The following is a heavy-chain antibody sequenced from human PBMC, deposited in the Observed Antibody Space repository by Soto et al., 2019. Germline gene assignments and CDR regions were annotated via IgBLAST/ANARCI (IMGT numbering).Heavy chain of an antibody. CDR3: ARARIAARGWFDP. V-gene: IGHV3-30-3*01. Sequence: QVQLVESGGGVVQPGRSLRLSCAASGFTFSSYAMHWVRQAPGKGLEWVAVISYDGSNKYYADSVKGRFTISRDNSKNTLYLQMNSLRAEDTAVYYFARARIAARGWFDPWGQGTLVTVSS. D-gene: IGHD6-6*01. CDR1: GFTFSSYA. CDR2: ISYDGSNK. J-gene: IGHJ5*02.